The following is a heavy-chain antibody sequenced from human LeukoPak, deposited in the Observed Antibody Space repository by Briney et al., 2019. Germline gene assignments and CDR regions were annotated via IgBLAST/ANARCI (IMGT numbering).Heavy chain of an antibody. CDR1: GYTFTGYY. J-gene: IGHJ6*03. V-gene: IGHV1-24*01. CDR3: ARGRDIYYYYYMDV. Sequence: VASVKVSCKASGYTFTGYYMHWVRQAPGKGLEWMGGFDPEDGETIYAQKFQGRVTMTEDTSTDTAYMELSSLRSEDTAVYYCARGRDIYYYYYMDVWGKGTTVTVSS. D-gene: IGHD2-15*01. CDR2: FDPEDGET.